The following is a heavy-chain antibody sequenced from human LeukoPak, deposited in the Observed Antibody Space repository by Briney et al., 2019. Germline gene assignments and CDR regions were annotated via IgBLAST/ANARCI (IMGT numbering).Heavy chain of an antibody. CDR3: ARIATATLDY. CDR2: INHSGST. J-gene: IGHJ4*02. Sequence: SETLSLTCAVYGGSFSGYYWSWIRQPPGKGLEWIGEINHSGSTNYNPSLKSRVTISVDRSKNQFSLKLSSVTAADTAVYYCARIATATLDYWGQGTLVTVSS. V-gene: IGHV4-34*01. D-gene: IGHD2-21*02. CDR1: GGSFSGYY.